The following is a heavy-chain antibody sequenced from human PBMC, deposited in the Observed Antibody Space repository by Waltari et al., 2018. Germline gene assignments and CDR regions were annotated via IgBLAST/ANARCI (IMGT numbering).Heavy chain of an antibody. V-gene: IGHV4-4*07. CDR2: IYPSGIT. D-gene: IGHD2-21*02. CDR3: ASHGGNSVKFDY. CDR1: GGSISSYY. Sequence: QVQLQESGPGLVTPSETLSLTCRVSGGSISSYYWSWIWQPAGKGLEWIGRIYPSGITNYNPSLKSRVTMSVDTSKNQFSLKLSSVTAADTAVYYCASHGGNSVKFDYWGQGILVTVSS. J-gene: IGHJ4*02.